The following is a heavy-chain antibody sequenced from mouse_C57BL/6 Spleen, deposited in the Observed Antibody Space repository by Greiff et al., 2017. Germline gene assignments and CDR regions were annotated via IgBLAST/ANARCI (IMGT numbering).Heavy chain of an antibody. CDR3: ARQDYDYDGAMDY. D-gene: IGHD2-4*01. J-gene: IGHJ4*01. Sequence: EVKVVESGGGLVKPGGSLKLSCAASGFTFSDYGMHWVRQAPEKGLEWVAYISSGSSTIYYADTVKGRFTISRDNAKNTLFLQMTSLRSEDTAMYYCARQDYDYDGAMDYWGQGTSVTVSS. CDR1: GFTFSDYG. V-gene: IGHV5-17*01. CDR2: ISSGSSTI.